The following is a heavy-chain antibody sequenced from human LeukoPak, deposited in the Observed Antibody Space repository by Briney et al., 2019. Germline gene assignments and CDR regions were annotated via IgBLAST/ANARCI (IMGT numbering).Heavy chain of an antibody. Sequence: PGRSLRLSCAASGFSFSDYSMHWVRQAPGKGLGWVALIAYDGDNKYYADAVKGRFTISRDNSKNTLFLQMNSLRAEDTAVYYCARGGQYDTSGYYPIDYWGQGTLVTVSS. CDR1: GFSFSDYS. CDR3: ARGGQYDTSGYYPIDY. J-gene: IGHJ4*02. D-gene: IGHD3-22*01. CDR2: IAYDGDNK. V-gene: IGHV3-30*04.